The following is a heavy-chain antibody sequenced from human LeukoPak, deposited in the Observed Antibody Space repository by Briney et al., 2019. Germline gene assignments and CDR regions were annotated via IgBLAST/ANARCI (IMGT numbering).Heavy chain of an antibody. V-gene: IGHV4-59*01. CDR1: GGSISSYY. D-gene: IGHD4-17*01. CDR3: AREVHDYGDYGRLDY. Sequence: SETLSLTCTVSGGSISSYYWSWIRQPPGKGLEWIGYIYYSGSTNYNPSLKSRVTISVDTSKNQFSLKLSSVTAADTAVYYCAREVHDYGDYGRLDYWGQGTLVTVSS. CDR2: IYYSGST. J-gene: IGHJ4*02.